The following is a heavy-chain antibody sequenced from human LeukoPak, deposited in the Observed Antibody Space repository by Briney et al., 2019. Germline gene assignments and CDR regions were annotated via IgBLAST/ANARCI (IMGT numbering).Heavy chain of an antibody. D-gene: IGHD3-22*01. J-gene: IGHJ4*02. Sequence: ETLSLTCTVSGGSMNNSYWSWIRQPAGEGLEWIGRIYATGSTDYNPSLKSRMTMSIDTSKNQFSLKLTSVTAADTAVYFCARDKALDSDGSGFYYNRGLDCWGQGTLVIVSS. CDR1: GGSMNNSY. CDR2: IYATGST. CDR3: ARDKALDSDGSGFYYNRGLDC. V-gene: IGHV4-4*07.